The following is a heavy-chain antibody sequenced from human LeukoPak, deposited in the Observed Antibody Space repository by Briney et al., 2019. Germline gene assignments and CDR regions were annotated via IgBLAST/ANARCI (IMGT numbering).Heavy chain of an antibody. CDR3: ARDVTSYCSSTSCYRHFDY. D-gene: IGHD2-2*01. J-gene: IGHJ4*02. CDR1: GGSISSGGYY. Sequence: SQTLSLTCTVSGGSISSGGYYWSWIRQHPGKGLEWIGYIYYSGSTYYNPSLKSRVTISVDTSKNQFSLKLSSVTAADTAVYYCARDVTSYCSSTSCYRHFDYWGQGTLVTVPS. CDR2: IYYSGST. V-gene: IGHV4-31*03.